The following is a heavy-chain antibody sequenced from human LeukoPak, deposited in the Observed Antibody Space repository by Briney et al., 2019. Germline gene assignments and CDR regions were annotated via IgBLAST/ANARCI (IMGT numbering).Heavy chain of an antibody. V-gene: IGHV4-34*01. D-gene: IGHD3-3*01. J-gene: IGHJ4*02. CDR3: AGVATYYDFWIGYYAHFDY. Sequence: SETLSLTCAVYGGSFSGYYWSWIRQPPGKGLEWIGEINHSGSTNYNPSLKSRVTISVDTSKNQFSLKLSSVTAADTAVYYCAGVATYYDFWIGYYAHFDYWAREPWSPSPQ. CDR2: INHSGST. CDR1: GGSFSGYY.